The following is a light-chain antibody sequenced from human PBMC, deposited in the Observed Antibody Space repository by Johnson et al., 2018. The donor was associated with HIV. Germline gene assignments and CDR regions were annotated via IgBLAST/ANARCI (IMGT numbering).Light chain of an antibody. Sequence: QSALTQPPSVSAAPGQTVTISCSGSSSNIGNNYVSWYQQLPGTAPKLLIYDNNKRPSGIPARFSGSKSGTSATLGITGLQTGDEADYYCGTWDSSLSAGVFGTGTKVTVL. V-gene: IGLV1-51*01. CDR3: GTWDSSLSAGV. CDR1: SSNIGNNY. CDR2: DNN. J-gene: IGLJ1*01.